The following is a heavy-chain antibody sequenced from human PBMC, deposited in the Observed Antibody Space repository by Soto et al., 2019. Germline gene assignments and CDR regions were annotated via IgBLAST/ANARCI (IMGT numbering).Heavy chain of an antibody. Sequence: EVQLVETGGGLVQPGGSLRLSCAASGFTFSSYWMTWVRQAPGKGLEWVANIKQDGSEKYYVYSVKGRFTISRDNAKNSLYLQMNSLGAENTAVYYCARSSRSNLEYYCGVDVWGQWTTVTVSS. CDR1: GFTFSSYW. V-gene: IGHV3-7*01. D-gene: IGHD4-4*01. CDR2: IKQDGSEK. CDR3: ARSSRSNLEYYCGVDV. J-gene: IGHJ6*02.